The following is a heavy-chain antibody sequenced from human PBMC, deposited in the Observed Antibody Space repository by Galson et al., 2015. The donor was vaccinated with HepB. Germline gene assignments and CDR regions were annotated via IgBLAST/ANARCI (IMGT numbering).Heavy chain of an antibody. D-gene: IGHD2-15*01. CDR1: GGSFRGYY. Sequence: TLSLTCAVYGGSFRGYYWSWIRQPPGKGLEWIGEINHSGSTNYNPSLKSRVTISVDTSKNQFSLKLSSVTAADTAVYYCATLAGCSGGSCYPRGYYYYGMDVWGQGTTVTVSS. V-gene: IGHV4-34*01. CDR2: INHSGST. CDR3: ATLAGCSGGSCYPRGYYYYGMDV. J-gene: IGHJ6*02.